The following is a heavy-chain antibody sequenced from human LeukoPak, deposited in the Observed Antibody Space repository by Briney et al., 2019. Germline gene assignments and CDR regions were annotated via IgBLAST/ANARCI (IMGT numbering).Heavy chain of an antibody. J-gene: IGHJ4*02. CDR1: GFTFSSYS. CDR2: ISSSSSYI. D-gene: IGHD2-15*01. CDR3: ARDRRCSGGSCYSGDFDY. V-gene: IGHV3-21*01. Sequence: GGSLRLSCAASGFTFSSYSMNRVRQAPGKGLEWVSSISSSSSYIYYADSVKGRFTISRDNAKNSLYLQMNSLRAEDTAVYYCARDRRCSGGSCYSGDFDYWGQGTLVTVSS.